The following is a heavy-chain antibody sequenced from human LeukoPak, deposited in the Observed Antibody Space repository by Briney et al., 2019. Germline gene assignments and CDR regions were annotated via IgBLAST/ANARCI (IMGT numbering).Heavy chain of an antibody. Sequence: PSETLSLTCTVSGGSISSTSYYWGWIRQPPGKGLEWIGNIYYSGSTYYNPSLNSRVTISVDTSKNQFSLKLSSVTAADTAVYYCARQYYYGSGRYHWFDPWGQGTLVTVSS. CDR1: GGSISSTSYY. J-gene: IGHJ5*02. CDR3: ARQYYYGSGRYHWFDP. CDR2: IYYSGST. D-gene: IGHD3-10*01. V-gene: IGHV4-39*01.